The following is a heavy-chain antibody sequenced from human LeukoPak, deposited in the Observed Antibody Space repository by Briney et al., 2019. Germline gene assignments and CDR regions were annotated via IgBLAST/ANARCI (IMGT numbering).Heavy chain of an antibody. V-gene: IGHV4-59*01. CDR3: ARSIAAAAGIDY. CDR2: IYYSGST. CDR1: GGSISSYY. J-gene: IGHJ4*02. D-gene: IGHD6-13*01. Sequence: SETLSLTSTVSGGSISSYYWSWIRQPPGKGLEWIGYIYYSGSTNYTPSLKSRVTISVDTSKNQFSLKLSSVTAADTAVYYCARSIAAAAGIDYWGQGTLVTVSS.